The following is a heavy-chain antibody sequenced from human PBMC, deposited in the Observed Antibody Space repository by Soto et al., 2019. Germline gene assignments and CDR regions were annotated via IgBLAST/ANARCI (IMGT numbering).Heavy chain of an antibody. CDR3: AKFSMIVVVTTKGGYFDY. Sequence: GGSLRRSCAASGFTFSSYAMSLVRQAPGKGLECVSTMSGSGGNTYYADSVKGRFTISRDKSKNTPYLQMNSLRAEDTAVYYCAKFSMIVVVTTKGGYFDYWGQGTLVTVSS. CDR2: MSGSGGNT. D-gene: IGHD3-22*01. J-gene: IGHJ4*02. V-gene: IGHV3-23*01. CDR1: GFTFSSYA.